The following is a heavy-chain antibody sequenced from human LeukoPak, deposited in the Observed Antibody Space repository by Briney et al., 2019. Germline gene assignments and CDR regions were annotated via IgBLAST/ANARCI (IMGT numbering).Heavy chain of an antibody. CDR1: GYKFIDHW. CDR3: ARLVTPGVTRWFDP. D-gene: IGHD1-1*01. J-gene: IGHJ5*02. Sequence: GESLKISCKTSGYKFIDHWIGWVRQMPGKGLEWMAIIYPGDSDARYSPSFQGQVTISADKSITTAYLQWSSLKASDTATYYCARLVTPGVTRWFDPWGQGTPLTVS. CDR2: IYPGDSDA. V-gene: IGHV5-51*01.